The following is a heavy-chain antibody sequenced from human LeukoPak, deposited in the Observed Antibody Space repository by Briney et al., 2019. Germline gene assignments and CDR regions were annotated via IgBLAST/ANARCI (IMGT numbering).Heavy chain of an antibody. Sequence: PSETLSLTCTVSGGSVSSGSYYWSWIRQPPGKGLEWIGYIYYSGSTNYNPSLKSRVTISVDTSKNQFSLKLSSVTAADTAVYYCARHYYDNSGYRDWGQGTPVTVSS. J-gene: IGHJ4*02. D-gene: IGHD3-22*01. CDR1: GGSVSSGSYY. V-gene: IGHV4-61*01. CDR3: ARHYYDNSGYRD. CDR2: IYYSGST.